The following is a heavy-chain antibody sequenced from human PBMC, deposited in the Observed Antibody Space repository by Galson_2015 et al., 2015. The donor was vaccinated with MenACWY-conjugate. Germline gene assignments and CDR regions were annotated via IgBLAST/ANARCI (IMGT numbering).Heavy chain of an antibody. CDR1: GFTFSSYA. CDR3: AKDPSSYGDHRYFDY. Sequence: SLRLSCAASGFTFSSYAMSWVRQAPGKGLEWVSGISGSGNSTDYADSVKGRFTISRDNSKNTLYLQMNSLRAEDTAVYYCAKDPSSYGDHRYFDYWGQGTLVTVSS. V-gene: IGHV3-23*01. J-gene: IGHJ4*02. CDR2: ISGSGNST. D-gene: IGHD4-17*01.